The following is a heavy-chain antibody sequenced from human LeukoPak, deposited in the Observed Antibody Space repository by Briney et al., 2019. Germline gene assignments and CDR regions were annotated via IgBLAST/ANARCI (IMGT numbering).Heavy chain of an antibody. CDR3: ARGLGGSYHGYYFDY. V-gene: IGHV1-18*01. CDR1: GNTFTSYG. D-gene: IGHD1-26*01. J-gene: IGHJ4*02. CDR2: ISAYNGNT. Sequence: GASVKVSCKASGNTFTSYGISWVRQAPGQGLEWMGWISAYNGNTNYAQKLQGRVTMTTDTSTSTAYMELRSLRSDDTAVYYCARGLGGSYHGYYFDYWGQGTLVTVSS.